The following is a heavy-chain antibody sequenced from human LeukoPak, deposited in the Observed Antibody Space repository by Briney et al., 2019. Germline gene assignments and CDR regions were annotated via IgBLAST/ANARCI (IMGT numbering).Heavy chain of an antibody. CDR3: ASNTHARFGEKGYYYYYMDV. CDR1: GGSISSSSYY. Sequence: SETLSLTCTVSGGSISSSSYYWGWIRQPPGKGLEWIGSIYYSGSTYYNPSLKSRVTISVDTSKNQFSLKLSSVTAADTAVYYCASNTHARFGEKGYYYYYMDVWGKGTTVTVSS. D-gene: IGHD3-16*01. V-gene: IGHV4-39*07. CDR2: IYYSGST. J-gene: IGHJ6*03.